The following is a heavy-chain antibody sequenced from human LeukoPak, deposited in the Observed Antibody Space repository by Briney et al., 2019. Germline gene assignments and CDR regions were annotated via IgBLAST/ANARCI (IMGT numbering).Heavy chain of an antibody. V-gene: IGHV4-39*01. CDR1: GGSISSSSYY. Sequence: SETLSLTCTVSGGSISSSSYYWGWIRQPPGKGLEWIGSIYYSGSTYYNPSLKSRVTISVDTSKNQFSLKLSSVTAEDTAVYYCARYYYDSSGYSSSDYWGQGTLVTVSS. CDR3: ARYYYDSSGYSSSDY. CDR2: IYYSGST. D-gene: IGHD3-22*01. J-gene: IGHJ4*02.